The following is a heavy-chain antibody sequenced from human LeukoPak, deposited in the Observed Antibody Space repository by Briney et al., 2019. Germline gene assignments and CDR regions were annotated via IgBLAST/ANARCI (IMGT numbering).Heavy chain of an antibody. J-gene: IGHJ1*01. CDR3: AREPSGGYCSSSSCSRYFQH. CDR2: ISASDTYI. V-gene: IGHV3-21*01. D-gene: IGHD2-2*01. CDR1: GFIFSGYS. Sequence: GGSLRLSCAASGFIFSGYSMNWVRQAPGKGLEWVSSISASDTYINYADSLKGRFTISRDNAKISLYLQMNSLRAEDTAVYYCAREPSGGYCSSSSCSRYFQHWGQGTLVTVSS.